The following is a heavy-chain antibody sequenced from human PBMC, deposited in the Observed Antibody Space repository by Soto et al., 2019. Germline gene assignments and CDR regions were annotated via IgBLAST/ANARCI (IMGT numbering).Heavy chain of an antibody. Sequence: LEILSLTCAVYGGSFSGYCWSWIRQPPGKGLEWIGEINHSGSTNYNPSLKSRVTISVDTSKNQFSLKLSSVTAADTAVYYCAVAGPKNWFDPWGQGTLVTVSS. J-gene: IGHJ5*02. CDR1: GGSFSGYC. CDR2: INHSGST. D-gene: IGHD6-19*01. V-gene: IGHV4-34*01. CDR3: AVAGPKNWFDP.